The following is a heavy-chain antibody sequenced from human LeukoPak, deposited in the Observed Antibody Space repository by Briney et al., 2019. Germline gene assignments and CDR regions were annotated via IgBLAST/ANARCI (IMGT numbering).Heavy chain of an antibody. Sequence: PGGSLRLSCAASGLTVSSNYMSWVRQAPGKGLEWVSIIYSGDSTYYADSVKGRFTISRDNSKNTVYLQMNSLRVEDTAVYYCARDPRIRLGIDDDYWGQGTLVTVSS. D-gene: IGHD7-27*01. CDR3: ARDPRIRLGIDDDY. V-gene: IGHV3-66*02. CDR1: GLTVSSNY. J-gene: IGHJ4*02. CDR2: IYSGDST.